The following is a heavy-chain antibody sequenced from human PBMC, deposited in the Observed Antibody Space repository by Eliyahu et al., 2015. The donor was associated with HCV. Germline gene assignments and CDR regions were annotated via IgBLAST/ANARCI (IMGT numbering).Heavy chain of an antibody. J-gene: IGHJ4*02. CDR1: GFTFSSYS. D-gene: IGHD6-13*01. CDR3: ARDPPPEVAAAGTEFDY. Sequence: EVQLVESGGGLVQPGGSLRLSCAASGFTFSSYSMNWVRQAPGKGLEWVSYISSSSSTIYYADSVKGRFTISRDNAKNSLYLQMNSLRDEDTAVYYCARDPPPEVAAAGTEFDYWGQGTLVTVSS. V-gene: IGHV3-48*02. CDR2: ISSSSSTI.